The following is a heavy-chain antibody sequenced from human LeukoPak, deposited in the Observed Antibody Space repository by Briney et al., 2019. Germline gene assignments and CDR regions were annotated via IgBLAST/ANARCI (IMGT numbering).Heavy chain of an antibody. J-gene: IGHJ4*02. CDR3: ARSGGRITILGGGFDY. V-gene: IGHV3-30-3*01. CDR2: ISYDGSNK. CDR1: GFTFSSYA. Sequence: PGRSRRLSCAASGFTFSSYAMHWVRQAPGKGLEWVAVISYDGSNKYYADSVKGRFTISRDNSKNTLYLQMNSLRAEDTAVYYCARSGGRITILGGGFDYWGQGTLVTVSS. D-gene: IGHD3-3*01.